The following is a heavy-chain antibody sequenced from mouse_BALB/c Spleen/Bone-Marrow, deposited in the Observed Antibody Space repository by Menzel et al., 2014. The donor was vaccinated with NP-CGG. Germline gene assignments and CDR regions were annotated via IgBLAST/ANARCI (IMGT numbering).Heavy chain of an antibody. V-gene: IGHV14-3*02. J-gene: IGHJ3*01. CDR1: GFNIKDTY. Sequence: VQLKQSGAELVKPGASVKLSCTASGFNIKDTYMHWVEQRPEQGLEWIGRIDPANGNTKYDPKFQGKATITADTSSNTAYLQLSSLTSEDTAVYYCARSLYDGYFSWFAYWGQGTLVTVSA. D-gene: IGHD2-3*01. CDR3: ARSLYDGYFSWFAY. CDR2: IDPANGNT.